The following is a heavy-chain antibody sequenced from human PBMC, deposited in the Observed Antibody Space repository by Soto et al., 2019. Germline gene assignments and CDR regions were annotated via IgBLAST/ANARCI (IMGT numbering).Heavy chain of an antibody. D-gene: IGHD6-13*01. CDR3: STQEFSSNYYYFQY. J-gene: IGHJ4*02. V-gene: IGHV3-9*01. CDR1: GFNFDDYA. Sequence: PGGSLRLSCAASGFNFDDYAMHWVRQIPGKGLEWVSGISWESGSIGYADSVKGRFSISRDNAKNSLYLQMYSLKIEDTAVYYCSTQEFSSNYYYFQYWGQGALVTVSS. CDR2: ISWESGSI.